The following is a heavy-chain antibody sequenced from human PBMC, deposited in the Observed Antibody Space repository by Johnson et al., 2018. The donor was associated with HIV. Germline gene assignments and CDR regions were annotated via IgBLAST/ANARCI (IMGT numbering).Heavy chain of an antibody. D-gene: IGHD7-27*01. CDR1: GFTFDDYA. V-gene: IGHV3-9*01. CDR2: IGGNSVSI. J-gene: IGHJ3*02. Sequence: VQLVESGGGLVQPGRSLRLSCAASGFTFDDYAMPGVGQAPGKGRGWASGIGGNSVSIGYADSVRGRFTISRDNAKNSLYLQMNSLRAEDTALYYCAKSTNRKLGIGNDAFDIWGQGTMVTVSS. CDR3: AKSTNRKLGIGNDAFDI.